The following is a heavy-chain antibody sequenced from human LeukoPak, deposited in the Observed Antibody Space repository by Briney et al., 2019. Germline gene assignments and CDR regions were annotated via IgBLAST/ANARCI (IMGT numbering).Heavy chain of an antibody. CDR1: GGSISSGSYY. D-gene: IGHD3-16*01. J-gene: IGHJ4*02. CDR3: ARARRGTIDY. CDR2: IYYSGST. Sequence: SETLSLTCTVSGGSISSGSYYWSWIRQPPGKGLEWIGYIYYSGSTNYNPSLKSRVTISVDTSKNQFSLKLSSVTAADTAVYYCARARRGTIDYWGQGTLVTVSS. V-gene: IGHV4-61*01.